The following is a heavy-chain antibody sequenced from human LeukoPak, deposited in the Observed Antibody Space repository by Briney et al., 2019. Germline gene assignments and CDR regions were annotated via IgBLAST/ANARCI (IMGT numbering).Heavy chain of an antibody. CDR3: ARDRVHSSANNLPFDT. CDR2: IWYDGSNE. J-gene: IGHJ5*02. CDR1: GFIFRSYG. V-gene: IGHV3-33*01. Sequence: PGGSLRLSCGASGFIFRSYGMHWVRQAPGEGLEWVAGIWYDGSNEDYADSVEGRFTISRDNSKNTLYLQMNSLRVEDTAVYYCARDRVHSSANNLPFDTWGQGTLVSVSS. D-gene: IGHD3-10*01.